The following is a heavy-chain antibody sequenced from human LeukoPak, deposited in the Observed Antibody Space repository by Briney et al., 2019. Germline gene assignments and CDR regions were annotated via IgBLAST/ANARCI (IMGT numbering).Heavy chain of an antibody. Sequence: PGGSLRLSCAASGFTFSNSGIHWVRQAPGKGLEWVALISYDGSNTYYTDSVKGRFTISRDNSKNTLYLQMNSLRAEDTAVYYCAKNQDYGVYNSVGAFDIWGQGTMVTVSS. CDR1: GFTFSNSG. D-gene: IGHD4-17*01. CDR2: ISYDGSNT. J-gene: IGHJ3*02. V-gene: IGHV3-30*18. CDR3: AKNQDYGVYNSVGAFDI.